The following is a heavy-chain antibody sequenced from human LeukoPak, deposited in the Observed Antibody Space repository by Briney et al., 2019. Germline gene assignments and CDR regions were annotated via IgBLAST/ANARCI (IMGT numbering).Heavy chain of an antibody. J-gene: IGHJ4*02. CDR3: ARDRLRVGAGGY. CDR2: IYYSGST. V-gene: IGHV4-39*07. Sequence: NSSETLSLTCTVSGGSISSSSYYWGWIRQPPGKGLEWIGSIYYSGSTYYNPSLKSRVTISVDTSKNQFSLKLSSVTAADTAVYYCARDRLRVGAGGYWGQGTLVTVSS. D-gene: IGHD1-26*01. CDR1: GGSISSSSYY.